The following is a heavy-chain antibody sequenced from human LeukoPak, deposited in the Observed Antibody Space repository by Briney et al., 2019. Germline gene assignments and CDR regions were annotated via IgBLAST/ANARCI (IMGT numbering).Heavy chain of an antibody. CDR3: ARASYSYDISGWVPFDY. CDR2: IYHSGST. V-gene: IGHV4-38-2*02. Sequence: PSETLSLTCTVSGYSISSGYYWSWIRQPPGKGLEWIGYIYHSGSTNYNPSLKSRVTISGDTSENQFSLRLSSVTAADTAVYYCARASYSYDISGWVPFDYWGQGTLVTVSS. D-gene: IGHD3-22*01. CDR1: GYSISSGYY. J-gene: IGHJ4*02.